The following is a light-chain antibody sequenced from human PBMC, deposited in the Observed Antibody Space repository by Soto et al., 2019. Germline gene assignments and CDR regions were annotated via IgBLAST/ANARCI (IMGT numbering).Light chain of an antibody. CDR1: NSNIGSNT. J-gene: IGLJ1*01. V-gene: IGLV1-44*01. Sequence: VLTQPPSASGTPGQRVTISCSGSNSNIGSNTVNWYQQLPGTAPKLLIYSNNQRPSGVPDRFSGSKSGTSASLAISGLQSEDEADYYCAAWDDSLNGYVFGTGTKVTVL. CDR2: SNN. CDR3: AAWDDSLNGYV.